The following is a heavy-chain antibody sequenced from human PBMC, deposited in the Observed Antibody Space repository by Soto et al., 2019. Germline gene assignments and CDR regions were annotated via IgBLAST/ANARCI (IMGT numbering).Heavy chain of an antibody. Sequence: RRSLLVPCAAPGLTLSTYAMHWVRQASGKGLELVAVISYDGSNKYYADSVKGRFTISKDNSSNTLYLQMNSLRAEDTAVYYCARGQGAYKTTAPDPYWGQGTLVTVSS. CDR2: ISYDGSNK. CDR3: ARGQGAYKTTAPDPY. CDR1: GLTLSTYA. D-gene: IGHD4-17*01. V-gene: IGHV3-30-3*01. J-gene: IGHJ4*02.